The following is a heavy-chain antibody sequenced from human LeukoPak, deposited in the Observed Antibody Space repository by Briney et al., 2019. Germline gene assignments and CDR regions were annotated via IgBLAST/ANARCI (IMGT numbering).Heavy chain of an antibody. J-gene: IGHJ4*02. Sequence: GGSLRLSCAASGFTFSSYSMNWVRQAPGKGLEWVSYISSSSSTIYYADSVKGRFTISRDNAKNSLYPQMNSLRAEDTAVYYCASGSGYGAFDYWGQGTLVTVSS. CDR2: ISSSSSTI. CDR1: GFTFSSYS. CDR3: ASGSGYGAFDY. V-gene: IGHV3-48*01. D-gene: IGHD5-12*01.